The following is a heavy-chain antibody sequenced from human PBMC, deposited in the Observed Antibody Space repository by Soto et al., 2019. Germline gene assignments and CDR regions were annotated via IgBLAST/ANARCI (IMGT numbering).Heavy chain of an antibody. CDR2: IYYSGST. D-gene: IGHD3-10*01. Sequence: SETLSLTCSVSGVSISNTSSLGWLSQPPGKGLEWIGSIYYSGSTYYNPSLKSRVTISVDTSKNQFSLKLSSVTAADTAVYYCASVKSYYYGSGRGHEFDPWGQGTLVTVSS. CDR1: GVSISNTSS. V-gene: IGHV4-39*01. CDR3: ASVKSYYYGSGRGHEFDP. J-gene: IGHJ5*02.